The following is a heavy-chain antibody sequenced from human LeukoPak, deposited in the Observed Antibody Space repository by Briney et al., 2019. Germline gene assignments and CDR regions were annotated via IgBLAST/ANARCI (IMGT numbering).Heavy chain of an antibody. CDR1: GGSISSSSYY. D-gene: IGHD6-6*01. Sequence: SETLSLTCTVSGGSISSSSYYWGWIRQPPGKGLEWIGSIYYSGSAFYNPSLKSRVTISVDTSKNQFSLKLSSVTAADTAVYYCARLWSLSDSSSDYWGQGTLVTVSS. CDR2: IYYSGSA. V-gene: IGHV4-39*07. CDR3: ARLWSLSDSSSDY. J-gene: IGHJ4*02.